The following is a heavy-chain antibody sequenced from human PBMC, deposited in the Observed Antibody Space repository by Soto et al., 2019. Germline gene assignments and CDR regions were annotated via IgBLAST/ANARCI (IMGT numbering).Heavy chain of an antibody. CDR1: GFTVSSNY. J-gene: IGHJ3*02. CDR3: ARGALQHDYGGMGDAFDI. V-gene: IGHV3-53*02. D-gene: IGHD4-17*01. CDR2: IYSGGST. Sequence: EVQLVETGGGLIQPGGSLRLSCAASGFTVSSNYMSWVRQAPGKGLEWVSVIYSGGSTYYADSVKGRFTISRDNSKNTLYLQMNSLRAEDTAVYYCARGALQHDYGGMGDAFDIWGQGTMVTVSS.